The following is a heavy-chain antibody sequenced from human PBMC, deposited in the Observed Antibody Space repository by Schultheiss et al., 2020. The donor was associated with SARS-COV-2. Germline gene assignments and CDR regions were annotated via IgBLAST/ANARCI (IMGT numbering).Heavy chain of an antibody. D-gene: IGHD6-6*01. CDR2: IYHSGST. CDR3: ARDGGVSSSRFDP. Sequence: GSLRLSCAASGFTFSSYSMNWVRQPPGKGLEWIGEIYHSGSTNYNPSLKSRVTISVDMSKNQFSLQLNSVTPEDTAVYYCARDGGVSSSRFDPWGQGTLVTVSS. V-gene: IGHV4-4*02. J-gene: IGHJ5*02. CDR1: GFTFSSYS.